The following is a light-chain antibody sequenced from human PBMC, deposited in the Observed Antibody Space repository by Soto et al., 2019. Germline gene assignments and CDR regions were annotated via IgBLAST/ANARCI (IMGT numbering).Light chain of an antibody. CDR2: GNS. J-gene: IGLJ1*01. V-gene: IGLV1-40*01. Sequence: QSVLTQPPSVSGAPGQRVTISCTGSSSNIGAGYDVHWYQQLPGTAPKLLIYGNSNRPSGVPDRVSGSKSGTSASLAITGLQAEYEADYYCQSYDSSLSGYVFGTGTKVTVL. CDR3: QSYDSSLSGYV. CDR1: SSNIGAGYD.